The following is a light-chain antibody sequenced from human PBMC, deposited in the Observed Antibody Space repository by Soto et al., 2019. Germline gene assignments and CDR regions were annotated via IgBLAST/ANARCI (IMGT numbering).Light chain of an antibody. CDR1: SSDVGGYNY. Sequence: QSVLTQPPSASGSPGQSVTISCTGTSSDVGGYNYVSWYQHHPGKAPKLMIYEVTKRPSGVPDRFSGSKSGNTASLTVSGLQGEDEADYYCNSYAGSNNWVFGGGTKVTVL. CDR2: EVT. V-gene: IGLV2-8*01. CDR3: NSYAGSNNWV. J-gene: IGLJ3*02.